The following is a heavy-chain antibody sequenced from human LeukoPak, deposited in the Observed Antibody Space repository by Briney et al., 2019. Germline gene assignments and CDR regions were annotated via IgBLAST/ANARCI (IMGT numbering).Heavy chain of an antibody. CDR1: GVSISRGDYH. CDR2: IYYRGAT. CDR3: ARVRIEYSNSFDY. D-gene: IGHD6-6*01. V-gene: IGHV4-31*01. J-gene: IGHJ4*02. Sequence: SQTLSLTCSVSGVSISRGDYHWSWIRHYPGKGLEWIGYIYYRGATHYNPSLRGLVAISVDTSKNQFSLSLSSVTAADTAIYYCARVRIEYSNSFDYWGQGTLVTVSS.